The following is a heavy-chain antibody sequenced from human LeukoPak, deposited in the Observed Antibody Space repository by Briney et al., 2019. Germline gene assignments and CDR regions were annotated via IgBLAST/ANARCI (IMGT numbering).Heavy chain of an antibody. CDR3: AKDPNYYGSGSYFDY. Sequence: GGSLRLSCAASGITFSSYAMSWVRQAPGKGLEWVSAISGSGGSTYYADSVKGRFTISRDNSKNTLYLQMNSLRAEDTAVYYCAKDPNYYGSGSYFDYWGQGTLVTVSS. D-gene: IGHD3-10*01. CDR2: ISGSGGST. V-gene: IGHV3-23*01. J-gene: IGHJ4*02. CDR1: GITFSSYA.